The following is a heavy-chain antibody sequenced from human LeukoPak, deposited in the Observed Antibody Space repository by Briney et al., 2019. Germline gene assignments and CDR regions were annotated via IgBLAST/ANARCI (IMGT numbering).Heavy chain of an antibody. J-gene: IGHJ3*02. V-gene: IGHV3-33*01. D-gene: IGHD3-10*01. CDR2: IWYDGSNK. CDR1: GFTFSSYG. Sequence: GGSLRLSCAAPGFTFSSYGMHWVRQAPGKGLEWVAVIWYDGSNKYYADSVKGRFTISRDNSKNTLYLQMNSLRAEDTAVYYCARDDPGVPNAFDIWGQGTMVTVSS. CDR3: ARDDPGVPNAFDI.